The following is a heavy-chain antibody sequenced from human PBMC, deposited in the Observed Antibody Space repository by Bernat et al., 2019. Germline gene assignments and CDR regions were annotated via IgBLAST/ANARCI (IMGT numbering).Heavy chain of an antibody. CDR1: GGSISSSNW. D-gene: IGHD5-18*01. V-gene: IGHV4-4*02. CDR3: ARHKKSLLGIQGAFDI. J-gene: IGHJ3*02. Sequence: QVQLQESGPGLVKPSGTLSLTCAVSGGSISSSNWWSWVRQPPGKGLELIWEIYHSGSTNYNPSLKSRVTISVDKSKNQFSLKLSSVTAADTVVYYCARHKKSLLGIQGAFDIWGQGTMVTVSS. CDR2: IYHSGST.